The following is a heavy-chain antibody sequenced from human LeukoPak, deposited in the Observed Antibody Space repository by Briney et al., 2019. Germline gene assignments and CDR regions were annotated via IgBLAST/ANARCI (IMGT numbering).Heavy chain of an antibody. V-gene: IGHV3-74*01. CDR1: GFTFTSDW. CDR2: INPDGTTT. CDR3: VRGYRGKYGFWDY. Sequence: GGSLRLSCAAPGFTFTSDWIHWVRQAPGKGLVWVSRINPDGTTTNYADSVKGRFTISRDNAKNTVYLQMNTLRAEDTAFYHCVRGYRGKYGFWDYWGQGTLVTVSS. D-gene: IGHD5-12*01. J-gene: IGHJ4*02.